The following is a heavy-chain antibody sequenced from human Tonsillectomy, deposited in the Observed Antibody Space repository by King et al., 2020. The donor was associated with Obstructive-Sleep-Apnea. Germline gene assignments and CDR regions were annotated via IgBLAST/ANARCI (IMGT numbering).Heavy chain of an antibody. CDR3: NTDRISYYGSGRRKGNYYYYGMDV. D-gene: IGHD3-10*01. CDR2: IKSKTDGGTT. V-gene: IGHV3-15*01. CDR1: GFTFSNAW. J-gene: IGHJ6*02. Sequence: VQLVESGGGLVKPGGSLRLSCAASGFTFSNAWMSWVRQAPGKGLEWVGRIKSKTDGGTTDYAAPVKGRFTISRDDSKNTLYLQMNSLKTEDTAVYYCNTDRISYYGSGRRKGNYYYYGMDVWGQGTTVTVSS.